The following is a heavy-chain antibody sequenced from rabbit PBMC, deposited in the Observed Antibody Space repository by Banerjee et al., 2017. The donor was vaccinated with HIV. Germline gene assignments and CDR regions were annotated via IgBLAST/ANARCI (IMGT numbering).Heavy chain of an antibody. Sequence: QEQLVESGGGLVQPEGSLTLSCTASGFSFSNNYYMCWVRQAPGKGLEWIGCIYTGSSDNTYYASWAKGRFTISKTSSTTVTLQMTSLTAADTATYFCARKGYVGVTGYGYYFNLWGPGTLVTVS. CDR3: ARKGYVGVTGYGYYFNL. CDR1: GFSFSNNYY. J-gene: IGHJ4*01. D-gene: IGHD6-1*01. CDR2: IYTGSSDNT. V-gene: IGHV1S45*01.